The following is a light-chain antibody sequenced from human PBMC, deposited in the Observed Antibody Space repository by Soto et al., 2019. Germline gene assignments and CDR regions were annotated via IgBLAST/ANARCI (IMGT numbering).Light chain of an antibody. CDR3: QQYNNWPPIT. V-gene: IGKV3-15*01. CDR1: QSVRSK. Sequence: EIVMTQSPGTLSVSPGERATLSCRASQSVRSKLAWYQQKPGQAPRLLIYDASTRATGIPARFSGSGSETEFTLTISSLQSEDFAVYYCQQYNNWPPITFCQGTRLEIK. J-gene: IGKJ5*01. CDR2: DAS.